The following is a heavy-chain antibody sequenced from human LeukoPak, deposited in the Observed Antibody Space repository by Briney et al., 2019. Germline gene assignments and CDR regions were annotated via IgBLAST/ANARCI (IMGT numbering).Heavy chain of an antibody. D-gene: IGHD3-10*01. CDR3: ARDPPYYGSRSTHYFDY. Sequence: PGGSLRLSCAASGFTFYDYGMSWVRKAPEKGLAWVSGINWNGGSTGYADSVKGRFTISRDNAKNSLYLQMNSLRSEDTALYYCARDPPYYGSRSTHYFDYWGQGVLVTVSS. J-gene: IGHJ4*02. CDR2: INWNGGST. V-gene: IGHV3-20*04. CDR1: GFTFYDYG.